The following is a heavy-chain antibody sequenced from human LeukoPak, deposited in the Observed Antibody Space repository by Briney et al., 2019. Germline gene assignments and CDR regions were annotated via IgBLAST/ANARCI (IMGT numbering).Heavy chain of an antibody. J-gene: IGHJ4*02. Sequence: SVKVSCKASVVTSGSYAISWVRQAPGHGLKWMRGIIPIFGTANYAQKLQGRVTITRDTSIITTYMPLSRLRSEPRAGDDWLRDTYYYDSSGSPGVWGQGTLVTVSS. V-gene: IGHV1-69*05. CDR1: VVTSGSYA. D-gene: IGHD3-22*01. CDR3: LRDTYYYDSSGSPGV. CDR2: IIPIFGTA.